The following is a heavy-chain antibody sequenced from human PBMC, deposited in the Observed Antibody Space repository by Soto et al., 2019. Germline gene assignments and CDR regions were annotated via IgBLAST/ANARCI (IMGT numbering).Heavy chain of an antibody. Sequence: QPGGSLRLSCAASGFTVSSNYMSWVRQAPGKGLEWVSVIYSGGSTYYADSVKGRFTISRDNSKNTLYLQVNSLRAEDTAVYYCATTINYDYIWGSYRHYYYYYMDVWGKGTTVTVSS. CDR1: GFTVSSNY. V-gene: IGHV3-66*01. D-gene: IGHD3-16*02. CDR2: IYSGGST. CDR3: ATTINYDYIWGSYRHYYYYYMDV. J-gene: IGHJ6*03.